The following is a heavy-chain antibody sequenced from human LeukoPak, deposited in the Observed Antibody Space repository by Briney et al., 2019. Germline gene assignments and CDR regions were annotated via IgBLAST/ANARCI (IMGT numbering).Heavy chain of an antibody. Sequence: SETLSLTCTVSGVSISSSNSYWGWIRQPPGKGLEWIGSIYYSGNTYYNASLKSRVTISVDTSKNQFSLKLSSVTAADTAVYYCARAGPLYDSSGYYYVPPKYYFDYWGQGTLVTVSS. J-gene: IGHJ4*02. D-gene: IGHD3-22*01. CDR1: GVSISSSNSY. CDR3: ARAGPLYDSSGYYYVPPKYYFDY. CDR2: IYYSGNT. V-gene: IGHV4-39*07.